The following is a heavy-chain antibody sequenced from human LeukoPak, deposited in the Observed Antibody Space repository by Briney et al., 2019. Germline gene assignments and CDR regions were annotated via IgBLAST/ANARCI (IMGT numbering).Heavy chain of an antibody. J-gene: IGHJ3*02. D-gene: IGHD6-13*01. CDR1: GFTFRTYD. Sequence: GGSLRLSCAASGFTFRTYDMNWVRQAPGKELEWVSYVSSSGRTIYYTDSVKDRFTVSRDNANNSLYLDMDSLRAEDTAIYYCARGPLVLIAAAANDAFDIWGQGTMVTVSS. V-gene: IGHV3-48*03. CDR2: VSSSGRTI. CDR3: ARGPLVLIAAAANDAFDI.